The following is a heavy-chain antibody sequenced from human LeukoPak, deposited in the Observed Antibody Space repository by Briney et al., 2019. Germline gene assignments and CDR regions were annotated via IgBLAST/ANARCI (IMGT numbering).Heavy chain of an antibody. J-gene: IGHJ4*02. D-gene: IGHD2-2*01. CDR2: INHSGST. V-gene: IGHV4-34*01. Sequence: SETLSLTCVVYGGSFSGYYWSWIRQPPGKGLEWIGEINHSGSTNYNPSLKSRVTISVDTSKSQFSLNLSSVTAADTGVYYCARGPETATAMEPFDYWGQGTLVTVSS. CDR3: ARGPETATAMEPFDY. CDR1: GGSFSGYY.